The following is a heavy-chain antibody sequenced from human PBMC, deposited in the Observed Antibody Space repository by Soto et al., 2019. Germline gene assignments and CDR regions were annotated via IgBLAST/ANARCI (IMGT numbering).Heavy chain of an antibody. D-gene: IGHD3-22*01. CDR3: ARVVVVIPPGYYYAMDV. V-gene: IGHV3-23*01. J-gene: IGHJ6*02. CDR2: INEGPGDT. CDR1: GFTFSSYA. Sequence: GGSLRLSCAASGFTFSSYAMSWVRQAPGKGLEWVSAINEGPGDTFYADSVKGRFTISRDNGKNSLFLQMNSLRDEDTAVYYCARVVVVIPPGYYYAMDVWGQRTTVTVSS.